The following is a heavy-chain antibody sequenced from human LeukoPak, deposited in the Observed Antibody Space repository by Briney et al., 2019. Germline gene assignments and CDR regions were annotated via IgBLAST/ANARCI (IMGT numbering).Heavy chain of an antibody. CDR1: GFTFSSYA. Sequence: AGGSLRLSCAASGFTFSSYAMHWVRQAPGKGLEWVAVISYDGSNKYYADSVKGRFTISRDNSKNTLYLQMNSLRAEDTAVYYCARDTPHIVVVPAAMRTSYYYGMDVWGQGTTVTVSS. CDR2: ISYDGSNK. J-gene: IGHJ6*02. V-gene: IGHV3-30-3*01. D-gene: IGHD2-2*01. CDR3: ARDTPHIVVVPAAMRTSYYYGMDV.